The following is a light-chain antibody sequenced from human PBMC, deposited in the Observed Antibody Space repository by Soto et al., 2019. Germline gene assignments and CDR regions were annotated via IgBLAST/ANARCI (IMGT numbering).Light chain of an antibody. V-gene: IGLV1-44*01. Sequence: QSVLTQPPSASGTPGQRVTISCSVSSPSIAGNTVNWYQHVPGTAPKLLIYLNNQRPSGVPDRFSGSKSGTSASLAISALQSEDEAAYYCAAWDDNLHGPIFGGGTKVTAL. J-gene: IGLJ2*01. CDR3: AAWDDNLHGPI. CDR2: LNN. CDR1: SPSIAGNT.